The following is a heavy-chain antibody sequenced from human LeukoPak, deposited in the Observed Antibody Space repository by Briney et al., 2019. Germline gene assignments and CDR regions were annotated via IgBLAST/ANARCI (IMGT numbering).Heavy chain of an antibody. CDR3: ARDGGGSSGYYWGLGY. D-gene: IGHD3-22*01. V-gene: IGHV3-74*03. J-gene: IGHJ4*02. CDR1: GFTFSTYT. CDR2: INNDGRST. Sequence: GGSLRLSCAASGFTFSTYTIHWVRQVPGEGLMWVSRINNDGRSTTYADSVKGRFTISRDNAKDTLYLQMNSLTAEDTALYYCARDGGGSSGYYWGLGYWGQGTLVTVSS.